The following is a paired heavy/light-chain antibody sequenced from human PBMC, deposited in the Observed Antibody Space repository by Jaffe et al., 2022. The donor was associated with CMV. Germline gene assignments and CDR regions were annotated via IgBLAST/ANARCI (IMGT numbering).Heavy chain of an antibody. D-gene: IGHD3-9*01. CDR1: GFTFDDYT. V-gene: IGHV3-43*01. Sequence: EVQLVESGGVVVQPGGSLRLSCAASGFTFDDYTMHWVRQAPGKGLEWVSLISWDGGSTYYADSVKGRFTISRDNSKNSLYLQMNSLRTEDTALYYCAKDMKAYYDILTGYWGAFDIWGQGTMVTVSS. CDR2: ISWDGGST. CDR3: AKDMKAYYDILTGYWGAFDI. J-gene: IGHJ3*02.
Light chain of an antibody. CDR3: QQYYSYTFT. J-gene: IGKJ3*01. V-gene: IGKV1-8*01. CDR1: QGISSY. Sequence: AIRMTQSPSSFSASTGDRVTITCRASQGISSYLAWYQQKPGKAPKLLIYAASTLQSGVPSRFSGSGSGTDFTLTISCLQSEDFATYYCQQYYSYTFTFGPGTKVDIK. CDR2: AAS.